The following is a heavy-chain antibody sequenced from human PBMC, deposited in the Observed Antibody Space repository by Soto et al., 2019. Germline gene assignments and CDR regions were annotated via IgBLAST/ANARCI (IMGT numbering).Heavy chain of an antibody. J-gene: IGHJ4*02. CDR2: ISYDGSNE. Sequence: QVQLVESGGGVVQPGRSLRLSCAVSGFTFSSYGMHWVRQAPGKGLEWVAVISYDGSNEYYADSVKGRFTISRDNSKSTLYLQMNSLRAEDTAVYYCANKYGDYPYWGQGTLVTVSS. CDR3: ANKYGDYPY. D-gene: IGHD4-17*01. V-gene: IGHV3-30*18. CDR1: GFTFSSYG.